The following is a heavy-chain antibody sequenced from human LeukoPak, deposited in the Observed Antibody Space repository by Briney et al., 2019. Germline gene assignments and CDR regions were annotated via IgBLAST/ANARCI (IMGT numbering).Heavy chain of an antibody. V-gene: IGHV1-18*01. CDR3: ARVAGVITLDYYYGMDV. J-gene: IGHJ6*02. CDR1: GYTFTSYG. D-gene: IGHD3-22*01. Sequence: ASVKVSCKASGYTFTSYGISWVRQAPGQGLEWMGWISAYNGNTNYAQKFQGRVAITADESTSTAYMELSSLRSEDTAVYYCARVAGVITLDYYYGMDVWGQGTTVTVSS. CDR2: ISAYNGNT.